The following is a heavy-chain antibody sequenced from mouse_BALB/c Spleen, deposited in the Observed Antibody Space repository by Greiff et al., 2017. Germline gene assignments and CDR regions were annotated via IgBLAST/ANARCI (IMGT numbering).Heavy chain of an antibody. CDR3: ARDLLRYPYYAMDY. V-gene: IGHV5-17*02. Sequence: EVNVVESGGGLVQPGGSRKLSCAASGFTFSSFGMHWVRQAPEKGLEWVAYISSGSSTIYYADTVKGRFTISRDNPKNTLFLQMTSLRSEDTAMYYCARDLLRYPYYAMDYWGQGTSVTVSS. J-gene: IGHJ4*01. CDR1: GFTFSSFG. CDR2: ISSGSSTI. D-gene: IGHD1-1*01.